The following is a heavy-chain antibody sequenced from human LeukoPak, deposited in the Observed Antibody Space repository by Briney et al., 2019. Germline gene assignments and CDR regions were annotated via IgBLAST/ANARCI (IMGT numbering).Heavy chain of an antibody. CDR1: GFTFSSYA. Sequence: GGSLRLSCAASGFTFSSYAMHWVRQAPGEGLEWVAVISYDGSNKYYADSVKGRFTISRDNSKNTLYLQMNSLRAEDTAVYYCARDGHDYVWGSYNPFDYWGQGTLVTISS. D-gene: IGHD3-16*01. J-gene: IGHJ4*02. CDR3: ARDGHDYVWGSYNPFDY. V-gene: IGHV3-30*04. CDR2: ISYDGSNK.